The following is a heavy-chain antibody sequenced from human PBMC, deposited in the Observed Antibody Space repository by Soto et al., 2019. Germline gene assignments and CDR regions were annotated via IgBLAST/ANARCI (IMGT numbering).Heavy chain of an antibody. J-gene: IGHJ6*02. V-gene: IGHV3-23*01. CDR1: GFTFSKFV. Sequence: AWGSLRLSCAASGFTFSKFVMRWVRQTPGKGLEWVSTITETGGDTYYTDSVKGRFTISRDNSKNTLYLQMTSLRAEDTALYYCTKASPDRHHMDVWGQGTTVTVSS. CDR2: ITETGGDT. CDR3: TKASPDRHHMDV.